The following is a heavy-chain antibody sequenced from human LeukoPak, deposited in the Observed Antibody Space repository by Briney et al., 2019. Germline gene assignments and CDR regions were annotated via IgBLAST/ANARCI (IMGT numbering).Heavy chain of an antibody. CDR2: IYPGDSDT. CDR1: GYSFTSSW. D-gene: IGHD6-6*01. Sequence: PGGSLRLSCKGSGYSFTSSWIGWVRQMPGKGLEWMGIIYPGDSDTRYSPSFQGQVTIAADKSISTAYLQWSSLKASDTAIYYCARRSSIATRLFDYWGQGTLVTVSS. V-gene: IGHV5-51*01. CDR3: ARRSSIATRLFDY. J-gene: IGHJ4*02.